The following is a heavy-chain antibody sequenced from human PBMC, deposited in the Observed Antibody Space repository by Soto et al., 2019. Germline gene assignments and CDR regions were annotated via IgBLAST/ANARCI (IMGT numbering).Heavy chain of an antibody. CDR1: GGSISSGGYS. CDR3: ARAGGLGAVAADY. Sequence: QLQLQESGSGLVKPSQTLSLTCAVSGGSISSGGYSWSWIRQPPGKGLEGIGYIYHSGSTYYNPSLKSRVTISVDRSKDQFALKLSSATAADTAVYYCARAGGLGAVAADYWGQGTLVTVSS. J-gene: IGHJ4*02. D-gene: IGHD6-19*01. V-gene: IGHV4-30-2*01. CDR2: IYHSGST.